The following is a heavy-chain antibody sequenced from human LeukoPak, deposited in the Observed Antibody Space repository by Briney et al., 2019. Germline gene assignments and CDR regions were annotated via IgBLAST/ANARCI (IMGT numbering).Heavy chain of an antibody. CDR2: ISSSGSTI. J-gene: IGHJ4*02. CDR1: GFTFSCYE. V-gene: IGHV3-48*03. D-gene: IGHD4-17*01. CDR3: ARRLRRNYFDY. Sequence: GGSLRLSCAASGFTFSCYEMKWVRQAPGKGLEWVSYISSSGSTIYYADPVKGRFTISRDNAKNSLYLQMNSLRAEDTAVYYCARRLRRNYFDYWGQGTLVTVSS.